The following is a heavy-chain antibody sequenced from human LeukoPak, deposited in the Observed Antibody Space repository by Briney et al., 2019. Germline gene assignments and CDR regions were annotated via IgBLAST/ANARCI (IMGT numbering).Heavy chain of an antibody. Sequence: ASVKVSCKASGYTFTSYDINWVRQATGQGLEWMGWMNPNSGNTGYAQKFQGRVTMTTDTSTNTAYMELRSLRTDDTAVYYCAREMYSSSWYLDYWGQGTLVTVSS. CDR1: GYTFTSYD. J-gene: IGHJ4*02. D-gene: IGHD6-13*01. CDR2: MNPNSGNT. CDR3: AREMYSSSWYLDY. V-gene: IGHV1-8*02.